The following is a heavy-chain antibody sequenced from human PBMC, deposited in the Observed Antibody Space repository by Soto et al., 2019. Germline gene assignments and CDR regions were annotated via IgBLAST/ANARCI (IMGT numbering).Heavy chain of an antibody. J-gene: IGHJ3*02. CDR2: IIPMIGAT. V-gene: IGHV1-69*06. Sequence: QVQLMQSGSEVKKPGSSVKVSCKASGGTFSDFTLSWLRQAPGRGLEWMGGIIPMIGATNNAQKLKGRLTITADKSTGTVYMELNSLRSDDTAVYYCARDWSAVTLYGAFDIWGQGTEVTVSP. D-gene: IGHD3-3*01. CDR3: ARDWSAVTLYGAFDI. CDR1: GGTFSDFT.